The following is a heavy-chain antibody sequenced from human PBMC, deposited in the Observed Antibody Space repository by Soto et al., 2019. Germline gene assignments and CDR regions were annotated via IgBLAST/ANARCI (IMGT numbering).Heavy chain of an antibody. V-gene: IGHV3-48*02. CDR1: GFTFSTYS. D-gene: IGHD1-26*01. CDR2: ISSSGSSI. Sequence: EVQLVESGGGLVQPGGSLRLSCAASGFTFSTYSMNWVRQAPGKGLEWVSYISSSGSSIYYADSVKGRFTISRDNAKNSLYLQMNSLRDEYTAVYYCIEDGGATDWFDPWGQGTLVTVSS. CDR3: IEDGGATDWFDP. J-gene: IGHJ5*02.